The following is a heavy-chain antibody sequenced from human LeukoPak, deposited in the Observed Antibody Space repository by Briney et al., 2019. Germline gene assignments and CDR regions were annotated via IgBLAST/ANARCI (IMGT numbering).Heavy chain of an antibody. J-gene: IGHJ4*02. CDR3: ARDDFGYSYGGWH. CDR2: INPSGGST. D-gene: IGHD5-18*01. CDR1: GYTFTSYY. Sequence: ASVKVSCKASGYTFTSYYMHWVRQAPGQGLEWMGIINPSGGSTSYAQKSQGRATMTRDTSTSTVYMELSSLRSEDTAVYYCARDDFGYSYGGWHWGQGTLVTVSS. V-gene: IGHV1-46*01.